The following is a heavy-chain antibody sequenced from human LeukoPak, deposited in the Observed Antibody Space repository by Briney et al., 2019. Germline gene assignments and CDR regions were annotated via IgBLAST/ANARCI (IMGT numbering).Heavy chain of an antibody. CDR1: GFTFSIYD. Sequence: GGPLRLSCAASGFTFSIYDMHWVRQAPGKVLEWVAFIRSDGGNKYYADSVRGRFTISRDNSKNTLFLQMNSLRPEDTAVYYCAKVYGDYVSGFDYWGQGTLVTVSS. CDR3: AKVYGDYVSGFDY. J-gene: IGHJ4*02. CDR2: IRSDGGNK. D-gene: IGHD4-17*01. V-gene: IGHV3-30*02.